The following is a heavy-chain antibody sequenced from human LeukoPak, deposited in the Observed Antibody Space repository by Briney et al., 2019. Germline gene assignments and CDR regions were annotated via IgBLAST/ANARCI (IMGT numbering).Heavy chain of an antibody. J-gene: IGHJ4*02. CDR3: ARSALRFTSNWGYFDS. CDR2: IQPDGSGA. Sequence: GGSLRLSCVTSGFTFRGYWMSWFRQAPGKGLEWVGNIQPDGSGAFYVDAMRGRFTISRDNALNSLYLYMNNLRPEDTAVYFCARSALRFTSNWGYFDSWGQGTLVTVSA. CDR1: GFTFRGYW. V-gene: IGHV3-7*01. D-gene: IGHD7-27*01.